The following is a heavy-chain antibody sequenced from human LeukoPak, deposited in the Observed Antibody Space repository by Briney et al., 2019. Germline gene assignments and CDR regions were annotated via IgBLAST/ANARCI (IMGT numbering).Heavy chain of an antibody. V-gene: IGHV4-59*01. CDR3: ARADYYGSGSYLWFDP. D-gene: IGHD3-10*01. J-gene: IGHJ5*02. CDR2: IYYSGST. Sequence: SETLSLTCTVSGGSISSYYWSWIRQPPGKGLEWIGYIYYSGSTNYNPSLKSRVTISVDTSKNQFSLKLSSVTAADTAVYYCARADYYGSGSYLWFDPWGQGTLVTVSS. CDR1: GGSISSYY.